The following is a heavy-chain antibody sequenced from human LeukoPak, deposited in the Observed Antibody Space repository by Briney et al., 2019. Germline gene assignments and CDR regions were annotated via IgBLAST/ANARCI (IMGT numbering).Heavy chain of an antibody. CDR2: IKQDGSEK. V-gene: IGHV3-7*01. Sequence: GGSLRLSCAPSGFTFSNDWMTWVRQAPGEGLGWVANIKQDGSEKYYVDSVKGRFTISRDNAKNSLYLQMNSLRAENTAEYCCASDKIAGASKQDYWGQETLLTVSS. J-gene: IGHJ4*02. CDR3: ASDKIAGASKQDY. D-gene: IGHD1-26*01. CDR1: GFTFSNDW.